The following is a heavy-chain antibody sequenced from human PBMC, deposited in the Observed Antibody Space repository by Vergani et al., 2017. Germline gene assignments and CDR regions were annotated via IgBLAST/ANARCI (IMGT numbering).Heavy chain of an antibody. CDR3: ASPMVREVIMPPHY. D-gene: IGHD3-10*01. Sequence: QVQLVESGGGVVQPGRSLRLSCAASGFTFSSYAMHWVRQAPGKGLEWVAVISYDGSNKYYADSVKGRFTISRDNSKNTLYLQMNSLRAEDTAVYYCASPMVREVIMPPHYWGQGTLVTVSS. J-gene: IGHJ4*02. V-gene: IGHV3-30-3*01. CDR1: GFTFSSYA. CDR2: ISYDGSNK.